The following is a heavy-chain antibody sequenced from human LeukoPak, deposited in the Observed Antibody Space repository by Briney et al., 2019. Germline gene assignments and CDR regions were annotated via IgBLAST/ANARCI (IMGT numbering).Heavy chain of an antibody. V-gene: IGHV4-59*01. CDR1: GGSISSYY. J-gene: IGHJ4*02. D-gene: IGHD6-6*01. CDR3: ARGSIAARPDGLFDY. Sequence: SETLSLTCTVPGGSISSYYWSWIRQPPGKGLEWTGYIYYSGSTNYNPSLKSRVTISVDTSKNQFSLKLSSVTAADTAVYYCARGSIAARPDGLFDYWGQGTLVTVSS. CDR2: IYYSGST.